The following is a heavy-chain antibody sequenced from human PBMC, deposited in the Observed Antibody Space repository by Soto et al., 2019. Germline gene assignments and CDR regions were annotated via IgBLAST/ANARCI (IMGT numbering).Heavy chain of an antibody. CDR3: ARDYNDFWSGHFDY. CDR2: INHSGGT. V-gene: IGHV4-34*01. Sequence: PSETLSLTCAVYGGSFSGYYWSWIRQPPGKGLEWIGEINHSGGTNYNPSLKSRVTISVDTSKNSLYLQMNSLRAEDTAVYYCARDYNDFWSGHFDYWGQGALVTVSS. D-gene: IGHD3-3*01. CDR1: GGSFSGYY. J-gene: IGHJ4*02.